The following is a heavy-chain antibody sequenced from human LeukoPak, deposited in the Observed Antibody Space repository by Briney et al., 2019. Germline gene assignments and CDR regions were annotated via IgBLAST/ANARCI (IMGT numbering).Heavy chain of an antibody. V-gene: IGHV3-53*01. CDR3: ARDPYCSSTSCQFDY. CDR1: GFTVRSNY. D-gene: IGHD2-2*01. Sequence: SGGSLRLSCAASGFTVRSNYMSGVRQAPGKGLEWVAVIYSGGSTYYADSVKGRFTISRDNSKNTLYLQMNSLRAEDTAVYYCARDPYCSSTSCQFDYWGQGTLVTVSS. CDR2: IYSGGST. J-gene: IGHJ4*02.